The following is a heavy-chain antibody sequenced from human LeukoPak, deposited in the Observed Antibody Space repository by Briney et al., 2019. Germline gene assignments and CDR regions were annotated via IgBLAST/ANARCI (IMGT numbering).Heavy chain of an antibody. CDR3: AKEGGYYYDSSGYYYDY. CDR1: GFTFSSYA. D-gene: IGHD3-22*01. CDR2: ISWNSGSI. Sequence: GRSLRLSCAASGFTFSSYAMHWVRQAPGKGLEWVSGISWNSGSIGYADSVKGRFTISRDNAKNSLYLQMNSLRAEDTALYYCAKEGGYYYDSSGYYYDYWGQGTLVTVSS. J-gene: IGHJ4*02. V-gene: IGHV3-9*01.